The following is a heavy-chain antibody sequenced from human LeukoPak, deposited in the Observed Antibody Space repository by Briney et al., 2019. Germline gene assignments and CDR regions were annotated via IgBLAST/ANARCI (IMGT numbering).Heavy chain of an antibody. J-gene: IGHJ6*02. Sequence: PSETLSLTCTVSGGSISSYYWSWIRQPPGKGLEWIGYIYYSGSTNYNPSLKSRVTISVDTSKNQFSLKLSSVTAADTAVYYCARHQGGSWYYYYYGMDVWGQGTTVTVSS. D-gene: IGHD6-13*01. CDR3: ARHQGGSWYYYYYGMDV. CDR1: GGSISSYY. V-gene: IGHV4-59*08. CDR2: IYYSGST.